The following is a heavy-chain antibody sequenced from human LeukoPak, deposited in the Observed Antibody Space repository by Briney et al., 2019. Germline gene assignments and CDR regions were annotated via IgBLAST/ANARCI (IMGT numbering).Heavy chain of an antibody. J-gene: IGHJ3*02. Sequence: GGSLRLSCAASGFTFSTYSMNWVRQAPGKGLEWVLHSSGRTTTISYADSVKGRFTISRDNAKNSLYLQINSLRDEDTAVYYCARDESYAFDIWGQGTMVTVSS. CDR2: SSGRTTTI. CDR1: GFTFSTYS. CDR3: ARDESYAFDI. V-gene: IGHV3-48*02.